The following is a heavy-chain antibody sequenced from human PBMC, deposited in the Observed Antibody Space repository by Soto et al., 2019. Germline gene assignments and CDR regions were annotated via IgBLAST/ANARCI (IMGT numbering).Heavy chain of an antibody. CDR1: GFTCSSHG. Sequence: GGPLRLPSGAAGFTCSSHGIRRVRQAPGKGLEWVANIKQDGSEKYYVDSVKGRFTISRDNAKNSLYLQMNSLRAEDTAVYYCAQVPPRGWYVEGRDSCGPGTLVTAPQ. CDR2: IKQDGSEK. V-gene: IGHV3-7*01. J-gene: IGHJ5*01. CDR3: AQVPPRGWYVEGRDS. D-gene: IGHD6-19*01.